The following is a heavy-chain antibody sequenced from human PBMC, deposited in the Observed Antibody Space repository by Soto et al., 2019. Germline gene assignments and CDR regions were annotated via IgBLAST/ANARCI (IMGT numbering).Heavy chain of an antibody. CDR2: IYWDDDK. V-gene: IGHV2-5*02. Sequence: QITLKESGPTLVKPTQTLTLTRTFSGFSLSTSGVGVGWIRQPPGKALEWLALIYWDDDKRYSPSLKSRVTITKDTPKNQVVLTMTNMDPVDTGTYYCARHHYYDSSVYWFDYWGQGTLVTVSS. J-gene: IGHJ4*02. CDR3: ARHHYYDSSVYWFDY. CDR1: GFSLSTSGVG. D-gene: IGHD3-22*01.